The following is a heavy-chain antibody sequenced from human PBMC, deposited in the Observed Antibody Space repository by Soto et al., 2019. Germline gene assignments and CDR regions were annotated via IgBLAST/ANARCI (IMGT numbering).Heavy chain of an antibody. V-gene: IGHV1-2*04. D-gene: IGHD1-26*01. Sequence: QVQLVQSGAEVKKPGASVKVSCKASGYTFTGYYMHWVRQAPGQGLEWMGWINPNSGGTNYAQKFQGWVTMTRDTTISTAYLELSRLRSDDTAVDYCAREETSGSYLSSWFDPWGQGTLVTVSS. CDR3: AREETSGSYLSSWFDP. J-gene: IGHJ5*02. CDR2: INPNSGGT. CDR1: GYTFTGYY.